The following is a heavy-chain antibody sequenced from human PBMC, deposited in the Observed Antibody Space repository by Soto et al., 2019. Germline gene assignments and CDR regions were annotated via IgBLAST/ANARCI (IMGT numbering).Heavy chain of an antibody. V-gene: IGHV3-48*02. CDR3: ARDGGGGWCGGLGAVDY. J-gene: IGHJ4*02. D-gene: IGHD3-10*01. CDR1: GFTFSSYS. CDR2: ISSSSSTI. Sequence: EVQLVESGGGLVQPGGSLRLSCAASGFTFSSYSMNWVRQAPGKGLEWVSYISSSSSTIYYADSVKGRFTISRDNAKNSLDQQMNSLRDEDTAVYYCARDGGGGWCGGLGAVDYWGQGTLVTVSS.